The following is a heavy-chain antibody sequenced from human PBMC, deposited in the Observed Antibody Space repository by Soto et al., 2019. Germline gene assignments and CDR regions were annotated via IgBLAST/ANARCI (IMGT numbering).Heavy chain of an antibody. J-gene: IGHJ4*02. CDR1: GGSISSGGYY. CDR2: IYYSGST. Sequence: SETLSLTCTVSGGSISSGGYYWSWIRQHPGKGLEWIGYIYYSGSTYYNPSLKSRVTISVDTSKNQFSLKLSSVTAADTAVYYCARLRITMVRGVDYWGQGTLVTAPQ. V-gene: IGHV4-31*03. D-gene: IGHD3-10*01. CDR3: ARLRITMVRGVDY.